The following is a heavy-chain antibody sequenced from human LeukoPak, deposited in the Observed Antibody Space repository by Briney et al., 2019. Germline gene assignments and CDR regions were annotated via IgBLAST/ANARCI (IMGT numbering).Heavy chain of an antibody. D-gene: IGHD3-10*01. CDR2: IYHSGST. CDR1: GGSISSGGYS. Sequence: PSETLSLTCAVSGGSISSGGYSWSWIRQPPGKGLEWIGYIYHSGSTYYNPSLKSRVTISVDRSKNQFSLKLSSVTAADTAVYYCALSITMVRGALTSYGMDVWGQGTTVTVSS. V-gene: IGHV4-30-2*01. J-gene: IGHJ6*02. CDR3: ALSITMVRGALTSYGMDV.